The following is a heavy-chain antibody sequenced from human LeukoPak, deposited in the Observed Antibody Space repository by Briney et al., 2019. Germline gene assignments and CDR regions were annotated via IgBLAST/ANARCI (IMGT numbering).Heavy chain of an antibody. J-gene: IGHJ3*02. Sequence: SETLSLTCTVSGGSISSSSYYWGWIRQPPGKGLEWIGSIYYSGSTYYNPSLKSRVTISVDTSKNQFSLKLSSVTAADTAVYYCARYCSGGSCPDAFDIWGQGTTVTVSS. CDR2: IYYSGST. V-gene: IGHV4-39*07. CDR3: ARYCSGGSCPDAFDI. D-gene: IGHD2-15*01. CDR1: GGSISSSSYY.